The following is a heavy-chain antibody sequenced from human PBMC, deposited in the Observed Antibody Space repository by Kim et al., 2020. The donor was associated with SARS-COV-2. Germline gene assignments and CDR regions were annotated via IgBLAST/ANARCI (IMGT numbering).Heavy chain of an antibody. CDR3: AREAMGRVRYFDWLPGGYYYYMDV. V-gene: IGHV3-33*01. CDR2: IWYDGSNK. Sequence: GGSLRLSCAASGFTFSSYGMHWVRQAPGKGLEWVAVIWYDGSNKYYADSVKGRFTISRDNSKNTLYLQMNSLRAEDTAVYYCAREAMGRVRYFDWLPGGYYYYMDVWGKGTTVTVSS. CDR1: GFTFSSYG. D-gene: IGHD3-9*01. J-gene: IGHJ6*03.